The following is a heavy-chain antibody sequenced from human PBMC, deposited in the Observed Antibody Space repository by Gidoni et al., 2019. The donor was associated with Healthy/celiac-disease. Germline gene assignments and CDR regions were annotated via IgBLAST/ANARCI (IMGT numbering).Heavy chain of an antibody. J-gene: IGHJ6*02. CDR3: ARVFNRPYYYGMDV. D-gene: IGHD3-10*02. CDR1: GGSFSGYY. Sequence: QVQLQQWGAGLLKPSETLSLTCAVYGGSFSGYYWSWIRQPPGKGLEWIGEINHSGSTNYNPSLKSRVTISVDTSKNQFSLKLSSVTAADTAVYYCARVFNRPYYYGMDVWGQGTTVTVSS. V-gene: IGHV4-34*01. CDR2: INHSGST.